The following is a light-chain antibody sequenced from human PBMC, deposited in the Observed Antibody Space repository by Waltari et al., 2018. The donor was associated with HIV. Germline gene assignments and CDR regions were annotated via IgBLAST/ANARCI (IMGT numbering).Light chain of an antibody. CDR3: QQLNSYPIT. V-gene: IGKV1-9*01. CDR2: AAS. Sequence: DIQLTQSPSFLSASVGDRVTITCRASQGISSYLAWYQQKPGKAPKLLIYAASTLQSGVPSRFSGSGSGTEFTLTIGSLQSEDFATYYCQQLNSYPITFGGGTKVEIK. CDR1: QGISSY. J-gene: IGKJ4*01.